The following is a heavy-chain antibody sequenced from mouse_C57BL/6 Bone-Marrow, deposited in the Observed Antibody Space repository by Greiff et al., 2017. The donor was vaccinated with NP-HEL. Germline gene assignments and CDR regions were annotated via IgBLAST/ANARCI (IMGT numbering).Heavy chain of an antibody. V-gene: IGHV5-17*01. CDR1: GFTFSDYG. CDR3: ARGLSFWYFDV. J-gene: IGHJ1*03. CDR2: ISSGSSTI. D-gene: IGHD2-4*01. Sequence: EVKLVESGGGLVKPGGSLKLSCAASGFTFSDYGMHWVRQAPEQGLEWVAYISSGSSTIYYADTVKGRFTISRDNAKNTLFLQMTSLRSEDTAMYYCARGLSFWYFDVWGTGTTVTGSS.